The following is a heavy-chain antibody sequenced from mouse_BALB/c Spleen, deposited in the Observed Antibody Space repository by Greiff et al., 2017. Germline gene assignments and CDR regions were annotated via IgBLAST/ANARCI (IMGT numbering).Heavy chain of an antibody. CDR3: ARLGNLRPWFAY. J-gene: IGHJ3*01. V-gene: IGHV5-12-1*01. CDR1: GFAFSSYD. Sequence: EVQLVESGGGLVKPGGSLKLSCAASGFAFSSYDMSWVRQTPEKRLEWVAYISSGGGSTYYPDTVKGRFTISRDNAKNTLYLQMSSLKSEDTAMYYCARLGNLRPWFAYWGQGTLVTVSA. D-gene: IGHD2-12*01. CDR2: ISSGGGST.